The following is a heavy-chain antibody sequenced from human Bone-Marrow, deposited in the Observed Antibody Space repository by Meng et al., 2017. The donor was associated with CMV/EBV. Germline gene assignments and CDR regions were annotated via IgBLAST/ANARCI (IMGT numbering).Heavy chain of an antibody. Sequence: ASVKVSCKASGYTFTDYYMHWVRQAPGQGLEWMGWINPNSAGTNYAQRFQGRVTMSRDTSISTAYMELSRLTTDDTTVEYCVGRRIDYWGQGTLVTVSS. V-gene: IGHV1-2*02. CDR3: VGRRIDY. J-gene: IGHJ4*02. CDR1: GYTFTDYY. CDR2: INPNSAGT.